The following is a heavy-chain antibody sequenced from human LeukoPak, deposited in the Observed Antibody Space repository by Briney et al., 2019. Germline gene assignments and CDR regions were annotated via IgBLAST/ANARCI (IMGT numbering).Heavy chain of an antibody. CDR1: GFTFSNYA. CDR2: ISDSGGST. D-gene: IGHD3-22*01. V-gene: IGHV3-23*01. J-gene: IGHJ4*02. Sequence: GGSLRLFCAASGFTFSNYAMSWVRQAPGKGLEWVSGISDSGGSTHYADSVKGRITISRDNSKNTLYLQMSSLRAEDTAVYYCAKGDSSGYYIHFDYWGQGTLVTVSS. CDR3: AKGDSSGYYIHFDY.